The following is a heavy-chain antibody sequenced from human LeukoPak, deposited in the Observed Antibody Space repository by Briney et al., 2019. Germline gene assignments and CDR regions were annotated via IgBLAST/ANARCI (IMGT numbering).Heavy chain of an antibody. Sequence: SEALSLTCTVSGGSISSYYWSWIRQPPGKGLEWIGYIYYSGSTNYNPSLKSRVTISVDTSKNQFSLRLSSVTAADTAVYYCAREQYLAYDVFGFWGQGTMVTVSS. CDR1: GGSISSYY. CDR3: AREQYLAYDVFGF. V-gene: IGHV4-59*01. CDR2: IYYSGST. D-gene: IGHD4-11*01. J-gene: IGHJ3*01.